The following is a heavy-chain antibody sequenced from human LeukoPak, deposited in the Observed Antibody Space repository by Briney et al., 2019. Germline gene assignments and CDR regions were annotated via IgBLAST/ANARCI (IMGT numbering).Heavy chain of an antibody. CDR3: ARIPTYYYYGMDV. Sequence: SETLSLTCTVSGGSISSYYWSWIRQPPGKGLEWIGYIYYSGSTNYNPSLKSRVTISVDTSKNQFSLKLSSVTAADTAVYYCARIPTYYYYGMDVWGQGTTVTVSS. CDR1: GGSISSYY. V-gene: IGHV4-59*08. CDR2: IYYSGST. J-gene: IGHJ6*02.